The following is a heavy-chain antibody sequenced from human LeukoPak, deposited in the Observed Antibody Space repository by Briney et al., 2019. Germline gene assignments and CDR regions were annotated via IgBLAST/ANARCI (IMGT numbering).Heavy chain of an antibody. CDR1: GFTFSSYS. V-gene: IGHV3-30*18. Sequence: PGPSLRLSCAASGFTFSSYSIGSVRPAPGKGVGWVAVISYDGSNTYCADSVKVQFTISGDNSKNTLYLEMNRRRNEDTAVYYCAKGGLQTRNLYFALWGRGTLVTVSS. D-gene: IGHD5-18*01. CDR3: AKGGLQTRNLYFAL. CDR2: ISYDGSNT. J-gene: IGHJ2*01.